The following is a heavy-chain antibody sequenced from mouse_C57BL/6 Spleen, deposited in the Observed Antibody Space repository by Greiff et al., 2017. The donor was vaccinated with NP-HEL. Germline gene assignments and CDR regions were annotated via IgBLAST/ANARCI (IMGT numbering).Heavy chain of an antibody. V-gene: IGHV1-61*01. CDR2: IYPSDSET. D-gene: IGHD2-3*01. Sequence: QVQLQQPGAELVRPGSSVKLSCKASGYTFTSYWMDWVKQRPGQGLEWIGNIYPSDSETHYNQKFKDKATLTVDKSSSTAYMQLSSLTSEDSAVYYCARKGDGYWGFAYWGQGTLVTVSA. J-gene: IGHJ3*01. CDR3: ARKGDGYWGFAY. CDR1: GYTFTSYW.